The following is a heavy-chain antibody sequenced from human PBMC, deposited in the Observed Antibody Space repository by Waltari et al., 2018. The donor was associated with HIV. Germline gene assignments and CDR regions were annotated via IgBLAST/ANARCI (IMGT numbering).Heavy chain of an antibody. CDR2: IKSGAEGGTT. J-gene: IGHJ4*02. Sequence: EVQLVESGGGLVKPGGSLRLSCAASGITFRNAWMSWVRQAPGKGLEWVGRIKSGAEGGTTDYAAAVKGRFTIPRDDSKHTLYLQMDSLKTEDTAVYYCTTLWYSYDSTDYWGQGTLVTVSS. CDR1: GITFRNAW. D-gene: IGHD3-22*01. CDR3: TTLWYSYDSTDY. V-gene: IGHV3-15*01.